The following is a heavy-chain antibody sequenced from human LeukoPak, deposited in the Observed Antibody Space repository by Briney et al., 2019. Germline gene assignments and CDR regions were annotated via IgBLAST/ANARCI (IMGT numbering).Heavy chain of an antibody. CDR3: ARVDSGNYDY. J-gene: IGHJ4*02. CDR1: GFRFSSYV. V-gene: IGHV3-23*01. Sequence: GGSLRLSCAASGFRFSSYVMSWVRQAPGKGLEYVSSIDGSDGASYYADSVKGRFAISRDNSKNTLFLQMNSLRVEDTAVYYCARVDSGNYDYWGQGTLLTVSS. D-gene: IGHD1-26*01. CDR2: IDGSDGAS.